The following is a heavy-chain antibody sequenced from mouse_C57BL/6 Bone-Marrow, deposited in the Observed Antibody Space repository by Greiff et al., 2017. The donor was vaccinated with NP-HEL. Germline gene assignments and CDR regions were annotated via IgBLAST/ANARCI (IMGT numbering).Heavy chain of an antibody. J-gene: IGHJ2*01. V-gene: IGHV6-3*01. CDR2: IRLKSDNYAT. D-gene: IGHD1-1*01. Sequence: EVKLVESGGGLVQPGGSMKLSCVASGFTFSNYWLNWVRQSPEKGLEWVAQIRLKSDNYATHYAESVKGRFTISRDDSKSSVYLQMNNLRAEDTGIYYCTAPFTTVVAGDYWGQGTTLTVSS. CDR1: GFTFSNYW. CDR3: TAPFTTVVAGDY.